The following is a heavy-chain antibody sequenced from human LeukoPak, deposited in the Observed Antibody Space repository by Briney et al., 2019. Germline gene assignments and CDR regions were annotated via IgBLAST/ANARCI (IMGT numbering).Heavy chain of an antibody. V-gene: IGHV4-39*01. Sequence: WVRQPPGKGLEWIGSIYYSGSTYYNPSLKSRVTISVDTSKNQFSLKLSSVTAADTAVYYCARTRYYYNSRSYGAPYYFDYWGQGTLVTVSS. D-gene: IGHD3-10*01. CDR2: IYYSGST. CDR3: ARTRYYYNSRSYGAPYYFDY. J-gene: IGHJ4*02.